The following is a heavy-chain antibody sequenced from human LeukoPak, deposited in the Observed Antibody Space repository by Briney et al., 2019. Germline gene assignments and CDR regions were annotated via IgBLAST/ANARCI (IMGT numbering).Heavy chain of an antibody. Sequence: GASVKVSCEASGGTFSSYAISWVRQAPGQGLEWMGWISAYNGNTNYAQKLQGRVTMTTDTSTSTAYMELRSLRSDDTAVYYCARDRPDYGPVWEYWGQGTLVTVSS. CDR3: ARDRPDYGPVWEY. V-gene: IGHV1-18*01. CDR2: ISAYNGNT. D-gene: IGHD4-17*01. CDR1: GGTFSSYA. J-gene: IGHJ4*02.